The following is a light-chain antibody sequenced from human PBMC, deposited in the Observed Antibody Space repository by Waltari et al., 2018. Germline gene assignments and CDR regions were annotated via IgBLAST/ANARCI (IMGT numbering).Light chain of an antibody. V-gene: IGKV1-33*01. Sequence: DIQMTQSPSSLSASVGDRVTITCQASRDINNYLNWYQQKPGKAPKLLIYDASTLETGVPSRFSGSGSGTDFVFTISRLQPEDIATYYCQQRSDWPRTFGRGTKVELK. CDR1: RDINNY. CDR3: QQRSDWPRT. J-gene: IGKJ1*01. CDR2: DAS.